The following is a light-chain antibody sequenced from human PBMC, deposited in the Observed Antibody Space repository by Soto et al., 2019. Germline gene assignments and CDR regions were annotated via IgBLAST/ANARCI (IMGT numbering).Light chain of an antibody. CDR1: QTIHSF. CDR3: QQFHSFPWT. CDR2: DAS. V-gene: IGKV1-5*01. Sequence: DIQMTQSPSTLSASVGDRVTITCRASQTIHSFLAWYQQKAGKAPKLLIYDASNLESVVPSRFSGSGSGTEFTLTVSSLQPDDFATFYCQQFHSFPWTFGQGTQVEI. J-gene: IGKJ1*01.